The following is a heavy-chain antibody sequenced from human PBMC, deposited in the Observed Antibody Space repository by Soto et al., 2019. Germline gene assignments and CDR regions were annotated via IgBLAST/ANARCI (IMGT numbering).Heavy chain of an antibody. CDR3: ARDCSTVICPVDY. CDR1: GYTFTSYY. V-gene: IGHV1-46*01. Sequence: GASVKVSCKASGYTFTSYYMHWVRQAPGQGLEWLGIINPSGDSTSYAQKFQGRLTMTRDTSTSTVYMELSSLRSEDTAVYYCARDCSTVICPVDYWGQGTLVTVSS. J-gene: IGHJ4*02. D-gene: IGHD2-2*01. CDR2: INPSGDST.